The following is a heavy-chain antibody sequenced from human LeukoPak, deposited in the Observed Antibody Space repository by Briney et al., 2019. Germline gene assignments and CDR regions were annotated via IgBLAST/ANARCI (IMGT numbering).Heavy chain of an antibody. Sequence: SETLSLTCSVSGGSIRSSNSFWGWIRQPPGERLEWIATIYYNGNTYYSPSLQSRVTISVDTSTNQFSLKLNSVIAADTAVYYCARATAAPSSYFFDHWGQGTLVTVSS. CDR3: ARATAAPSSYFFDH. V-gene: IGHV4-39*07. CDR2: IYYNGNT. J-gene: IGHJ4*02. D-gene: IGHD6-25*01. CDR1: GGSIRSSNSF.